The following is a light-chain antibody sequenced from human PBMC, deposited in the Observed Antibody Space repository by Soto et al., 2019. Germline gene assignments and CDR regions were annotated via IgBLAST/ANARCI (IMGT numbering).Light chain of an antibody. Sequence: EIVLTQSPATLSLSPGERATLSCRASQSVSSNLAWYQQKPGQAPRLLIYDASTRATGIPARFSGSGSGTDFTLTISSLEPEDFAVYSCQQRSNWPAFGQGTRLEIK. CDR2: DAS. V-gene: IGKV3-11*01. CDR1: QSVSSN. J-gene: IGKJ5*01. CDR3: QQRSNWPA.